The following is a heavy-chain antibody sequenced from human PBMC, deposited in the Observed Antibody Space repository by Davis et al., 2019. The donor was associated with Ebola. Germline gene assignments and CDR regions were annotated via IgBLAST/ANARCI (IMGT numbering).Heavy chain of an antibody. CDR1: GFTFSSYE. Sequence: GESLKISCAASGFTFSSYEMNWVRQAPGKGLEWVAVIWDDGSNKEYADSVKGRFTISRDNSKNTLYLQMNSLRAEDTAVYYCASKNHTYYYDSSGYYSFYYFDYWGQGTLVTVSS. V-gene: IGHV3-33*08. D-gene: IGHD3-22*01. CDR2: IWDDGSNK. J-gene: IGHJ4*02. CDR3: ASKNHTYYYDSSGYYSFYYFDY.